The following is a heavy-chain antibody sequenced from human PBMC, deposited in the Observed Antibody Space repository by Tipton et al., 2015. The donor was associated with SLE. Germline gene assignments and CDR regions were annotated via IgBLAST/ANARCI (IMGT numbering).Heavy chain of an antibody. Sequence: TLSLTCSVSGGSISNYYWSWIRQPPGKGLEWLAYIYYSGSTNYNPSLKSRVTISVDTSKNQVSLNLASVTAADAAVYYCARGEPEGLTTNTFDIWGQGTMVTVSS. CDR1: GGSISNYY. CDR3: ARGEPEGLTTNTFDI. CDR2: IYYSGST. V-gene: IGHV4-59*01. D-gene: IGHD1-1*01. J-gene: IGHJ3*02.